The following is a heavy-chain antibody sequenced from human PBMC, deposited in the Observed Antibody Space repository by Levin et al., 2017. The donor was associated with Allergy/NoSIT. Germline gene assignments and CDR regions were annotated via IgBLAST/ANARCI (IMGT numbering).Heavy chain of an antibody. CDR1: GFTFSSYA. J-gene: IGHJ3*02. CDR3: ARDPNDYDFWSGYPAMAFDI. V-gene: IGHV3-30-3*01. Sequence: GGSLRLSCAASGFTFSSYAMHWVRQAPGKGLEWVAVISYDGSNKYYADSVKGRFTISRDNSKNTLYLQMNSLRAEDTAVYYCARDPNDYDFWSGYPAMAFDIWGQGTMVTVSS. D-gene: IGHD3-3*01. CDR2: ISYDGSNK.